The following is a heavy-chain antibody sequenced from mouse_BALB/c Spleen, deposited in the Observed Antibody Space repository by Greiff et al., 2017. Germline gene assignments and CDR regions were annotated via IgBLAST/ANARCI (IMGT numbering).Heavy chain of an antibody. CDR3: TRSLVVDYYAMDY. V-gene: IGHV1-5*01. Sequence: VQLKESGTVLARPGASVKMSCKASGYTFTSYWMHWVKQRPGQGLEWIGAIYPGNSDTSYNQKFKGKAKLTAVTSTSTAYMELSSLTNEDSAVYYCTRSLVVDYYAMDYWGQGTSVTVSS. J-gene: IGHJ4*01. CDR2: IYPGNSDT. D-gene: IGHD1-1*01. CDR1: GYTFTSYW.